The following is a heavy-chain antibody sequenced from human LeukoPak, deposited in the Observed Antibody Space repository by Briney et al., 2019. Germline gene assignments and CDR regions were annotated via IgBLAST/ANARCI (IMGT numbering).Heavy chain of an antibody. CDR1: GFTVSSNY. Sequence: GGSLRLSCAASGFTVSSNYMSWVRQAPGKGLDWVSVIYSGGSTYYADSVKGRFTISRDNSKNTLYLQMNSLRAEDTAVYYCARDAPYYDSSGYFDYWGQGALVTVSS. CDR3: ARDAPYYDSSGYFDY. V-gene: IGHV3-53*01. J-gene: IGHJ4*02. CDR2: IYSGGST. D-gene: IGHD3-22*01.